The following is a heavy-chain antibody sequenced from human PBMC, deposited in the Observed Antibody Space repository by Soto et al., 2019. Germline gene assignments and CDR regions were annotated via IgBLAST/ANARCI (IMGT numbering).Heavy chain of an antibody. CDR2: IYHSGST. CDR3: ARGMTTVTTLDY. Sequence: QLQLQESGSGLVKPSQTLSLTCAVYGGSSSSGGYSWSWIRQPPGKGLEWIGYIYHSGSTYYNQALKSRFTISVDRSKNQLSLKLSSVTAADTAVYYCARGMTTVTTLDYWGQGTRVTVSS. V-gene: IGHV4-30-2*01. CDR1: GGSSSSGGYS. D-gene: IGHD4-4*01. J-gene: IGHJ4*02.